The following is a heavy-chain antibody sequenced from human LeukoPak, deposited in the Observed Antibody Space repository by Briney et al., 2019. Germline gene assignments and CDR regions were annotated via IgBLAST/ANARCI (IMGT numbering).Heavy chain of an antibody. J-gene: IGHJ6*03. V-gene: IGHV3-30*02. CDR2: IRYDGSNK. CDR1: GFTFSSYG. Sequence: GGSLRLSCAASGFTFSSYGMHWVRQAPGKGLEWVAFIRYDGSNKYYADSVKGRFTISRDNSKNTLYLQMNSLRAEDTAVYYCAKDSGIYYYYYYMDVWGKGITVTVSS. CDR3: AKDSGIYYYYYYMDV.